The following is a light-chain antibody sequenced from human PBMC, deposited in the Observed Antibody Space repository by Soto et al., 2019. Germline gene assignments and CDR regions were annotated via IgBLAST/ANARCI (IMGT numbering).Light chain of an antibody. CDR3: MQGTHWPPYT. Sequence: DVVMTQSPLSLPVTLGQPASISCRSSQSLVYSDGNAYLNWFHQRPGQSPRRLIYKVSYRDSGVPDRFSGSGSGTDFTLKTSRVEAEDVGVYYCMQGTHWPPYTFGQGTKLEIK. J-gene: IGKJ2*01. CDR2: KVS. CDR1: QSLVYSDGNAY. V-gene: IGKV2-30*01.